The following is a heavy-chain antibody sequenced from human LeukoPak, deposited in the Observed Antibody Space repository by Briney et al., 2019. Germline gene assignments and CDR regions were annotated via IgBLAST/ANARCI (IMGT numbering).Heavy chain of an antibody. D-gene: IGHD4-17*01. V-gene: IGHV3-21*01. J-gene: IGHJ3*02. CDR2: ITSSSSYI. CDR3: ARDPPDYGDYPTSAVDI. CDR1: GFSISSYS. Sequence: AGSLRLSCTASGFSISSYSMNWARHGPGPGQELVSSITSSSSYIDYAESLNGRFTISRDNAKNSVYLQMDSLRAEDTAVYYCARDPPDYGDYPTSAVDIWGQGTMVTVSS.